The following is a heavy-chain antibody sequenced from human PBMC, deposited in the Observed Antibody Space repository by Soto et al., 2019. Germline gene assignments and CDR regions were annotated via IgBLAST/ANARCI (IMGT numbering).Heavy chain of an antibody. CDR3: VTSLYYSYKSGHYGGRFDP. CDR1: GYNFADYW. J-gene: IGHJ5*02. CDR2: VHPGDSDI. Sequence: GESLKISCKGSGYNFADYWIAWVRQMPGKGLEWMGIVHPGDSDIRYNPSFQGQVTISADRSISTAYLQWSSLKASDSASYFCVTSLYYSYKSGHYGGRFDPWGQGTLITVSA. V-gene: IGHV5-51*01. D-gene: IGHD3-3*01.